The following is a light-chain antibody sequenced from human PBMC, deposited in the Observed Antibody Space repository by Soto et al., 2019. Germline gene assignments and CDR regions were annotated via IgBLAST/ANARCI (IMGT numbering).Light chain of an antibody. Sequence: EIVLTQSPATLSSFPGDRVTLSCRASQYINTRLAWYQHRPGQAPRLLIYRTSIRATGIPDRFSGTGSGTDFTLTISRLEPGDFAVYYCQQYAVSPIPFGQGTRLEIK. CDR1: QYINTR. CDR3: QQYAVSPIP. J-gene: IGKJ5*01. CDR2: RTS. V-gene: IGKV3-20*01.